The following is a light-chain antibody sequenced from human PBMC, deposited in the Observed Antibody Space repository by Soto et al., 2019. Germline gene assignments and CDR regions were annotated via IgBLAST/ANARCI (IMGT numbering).Light chain of an antibody. V-gene: IGKV1-39*01. CDR3: QQSYSSLIT. CDR2: AAS. J-gene: IGKJ5*01. Sequence: DIQMTQSPSTLPASVGDRVTITCRASQSISNWLAWYQQKPGKAPNLLIDAASSLQSGVPSRFSGSGSGTDFTLTISSLQPEDFATYYCQQSYSSLITFGQGTRLEIK. CDR1: QSISNW.